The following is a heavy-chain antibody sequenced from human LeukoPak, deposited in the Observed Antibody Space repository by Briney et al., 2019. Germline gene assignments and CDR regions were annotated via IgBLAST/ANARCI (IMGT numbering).Heavy chain of an antibody. J-gene: IGHJ4*02. CDR1: GFTFSSYE. CDR2: ISSSAGTT. D-gene: IGHD5-18*01. Sequence: LTGGSLRLSCAASGFTFSSYEMNWVRQAPGKGLEWVSYISSSAGTTYYADSVKGRFTISRDNAKNSLYLQMNSLRAEDTAVYFCARQQQQLWYDWGQGTLVTVSS. CDR3: ARQQQQLWYD. V-gene: IGHV3-48*03.